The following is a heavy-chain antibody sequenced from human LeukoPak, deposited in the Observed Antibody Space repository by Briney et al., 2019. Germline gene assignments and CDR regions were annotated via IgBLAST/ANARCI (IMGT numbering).Heavy chain of an antibody. Sequence: ASVKVSCKLSGNSLTELSMHWVRQAPGRRLEWMGGFDAEEGEIIYAQNLQGRFTMTEDTSTDTAYMELSSLRSEDTAVYYCATEALSSSAFDYWGQGTLVTVSS. CDR2: FDAEEGEI. J-gene: IGHJ4*02. D-gene: IGHD6-6*01. V-gene: IGHV1-24*01. CDR1: GNSLTELS. CDR3: ATEALSSSAFDY.